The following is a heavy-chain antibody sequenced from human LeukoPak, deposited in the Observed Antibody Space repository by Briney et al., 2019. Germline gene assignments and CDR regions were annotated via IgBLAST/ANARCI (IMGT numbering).Heavy chain of an antibody. CDR1: GFTFSSYA. V-gene: IGHV3-23*01. D-gene: IGHD2-2*01. CDR3: AKDHHEGAIVVVPAAIGPDY. Sequence: VSLRLSCAASGFTFSSYAMSWVRQAPGKGLEWVSAISGSGGSTYYADSVKGRFTISRDNSKNTLYLQMNSLRAEDTAVYYCAKDHHEGAIVVVPAAIGPDYWGQGTLVTVSS. J-gene: IGHJ4*02. CDR2: ISGSGGST.